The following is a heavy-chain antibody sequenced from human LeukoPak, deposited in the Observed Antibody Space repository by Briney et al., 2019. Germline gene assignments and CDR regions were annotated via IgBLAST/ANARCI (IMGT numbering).Heavy chain of an antibody. CDR1: GFTFSSYA. CDR2: INRSGGTT. CDR3: AKASPYYDSSGTPGELGAFDI. D-gene: IGHD3-22*01. J-gene: IGHJ3*02. Sequence: PGGSLRLSCAASGFTFSSYAMNWVRQAPGKGLEWVSGINRSGGTTYYADSVRGRFTISRDNSKNTLYVQMNSLRAEDTAVYYCAKASPYYDSSGTPGELGAFDIWGQGTMVTVSS. V-gene: IGHV3-23*01.